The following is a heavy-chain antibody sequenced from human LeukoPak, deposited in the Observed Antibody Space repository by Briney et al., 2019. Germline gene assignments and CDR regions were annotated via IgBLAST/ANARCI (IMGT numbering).Heavy chain of an antibody. V-gene: IGHV4-59*01. Sequence: PSETLSLTCTVSGGSITNYYWSWIRQPPGKGLEWIGFSYYNGNTNYNPSLKSRVTISVDMSKNQFSLSLRSVTAADTAVYYCARQTGSGLFILPGGQGTLVTVSS. CDR1: GGSITNYY. CDR2: SYYNGNT. J-gene: IGHJ4*02. CDR3: ARQTGSGLFILP. D-gene: IGHD3/OR15-3a*01.